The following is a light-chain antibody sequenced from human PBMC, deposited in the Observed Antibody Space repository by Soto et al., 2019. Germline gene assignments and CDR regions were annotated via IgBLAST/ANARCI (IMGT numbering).Light chain of an antibody. J-gene: IGKJ1*01. CDR2: CGS. CDR1: QSVLYSPNNKNY. CDR3: QQYYSTPWT. V-gene: IGKV4-1*01. Sequence: DIVMTQSPDSLAVSLGERATFNCKSSQSVLYSPNNKNYLAWYQQKPGQPPKLLIYCGSTRESGVPDRFSGSGSGTDFALTISSLQAEDVAVYYCQQYYSTPWTFGQGTKVET.